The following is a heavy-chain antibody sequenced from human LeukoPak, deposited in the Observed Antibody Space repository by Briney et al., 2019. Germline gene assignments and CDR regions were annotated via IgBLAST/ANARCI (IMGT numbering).Heavy chain of an antibody. D-gene: IGHD5-12*01. CDR3: ARAPVLKGYSGYDVYYYYYYGMDV. Sequence: PSRTLSLTCAVSGGSISSGGYSWSWIRRPPGKGLEWIGYIYHSGSTYYNPSLKSRVTISVDRSKNQFSLKLSSVTAADTAVYYCARAPVLKGYSGYDVYYYYYYGMDVWGKGTTVTVSS. CDR1: GGSISSGGYS. CDR2: IYHSGST. V-gene: IGHV4-30-2*01. J-gene: IGHJ6*04.